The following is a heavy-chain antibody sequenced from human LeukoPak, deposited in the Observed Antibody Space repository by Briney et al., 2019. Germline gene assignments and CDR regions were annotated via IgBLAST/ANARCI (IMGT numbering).Heavy chain of an antibody. Sequence: GGSLRLSCAASGFTFSSYGMHWVRQAPGKGLKWVAVISYDGSNKYYADSVKGRFTISRDNSKNTLYLQMNSLRAEDTAVYYCAKDRIPGSGWYGVDYWGQGTLVTVSS. CDR2: ISYDGSNK. D-gene: IGHD6-19*01. CDR1: GFTFSSYG. J-gene: IGHJ4*02. CDR3: AKDRIPGSGWYGVDY. V-gene: IGHV3-30*18.